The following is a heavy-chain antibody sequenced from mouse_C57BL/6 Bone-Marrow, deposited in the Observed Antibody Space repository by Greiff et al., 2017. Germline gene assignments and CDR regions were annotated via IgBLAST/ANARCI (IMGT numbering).Heavy chain of an antibody. CDR2: IYPGSGNT. CDR3: ARGPSPYYFDY. J-gene: IGHJ2*01. CDR1: GYSFTSYY. V-gene: IGHV1-66*01. Sequence: VQLQQSGPELVKPGASVKISCKASGYSFTSYYIHWVKQRPGQGLEWIGWIYPGSGNTKYNEKFKGKATLTADTSSSTAYMQLSSLTSEDSAVYYCARGPSPYYFDYWGQGTTLTVSS.